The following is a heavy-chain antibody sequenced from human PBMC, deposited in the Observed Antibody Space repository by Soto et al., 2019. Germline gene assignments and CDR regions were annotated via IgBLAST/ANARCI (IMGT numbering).Heavy chain of an antibody. J-gene: IGHJ4*02. Sequence: QVQLVESGGVLVKPGGSLRLSCAASGFTFSDSYMSWIRQAPGKGLEWVSYISSSSSYTNYADSVKGRFTISRDNAKNSLYLQMNRLRAEDTALYYCARLSFSGSSFADSWGQGTLVTVSS. D-gene: IGHD1-26*01. CDR3: ARLSFSGSSFADS. V-gene: IGHV3-11*05. CDR1: GFTFSDSY. CDR2: ISSSSSYT.